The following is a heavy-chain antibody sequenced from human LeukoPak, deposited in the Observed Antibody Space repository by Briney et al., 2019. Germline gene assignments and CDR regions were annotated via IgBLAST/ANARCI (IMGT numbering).Heavy chain of an antibody. CDR3: ARILGLTLDY. CDR2: IVTSGSTI. D-gene: IGHD1-14*01. CDR1: GFTFSAYS. Sequence: PGGSLRLSCAASGFTFSAYSMNWVRQAPGKGLEWVSYIVTSGSTIYYADPVEGRFTISRDNAKNSLYLQMNSLRDEDTAVYYCARILGLTLDYWGQGALVTVSS. J-gene: IGHJ4*02. V-gene: IGHV3-48*02.